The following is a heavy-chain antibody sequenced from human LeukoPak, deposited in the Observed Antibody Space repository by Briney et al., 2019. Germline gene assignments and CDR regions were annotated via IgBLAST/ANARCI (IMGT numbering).Heavy chain of an antibody. Sequence: GRSLRLSCAASGFTFSSYGVHWVRQAPGKGLEWVAVIWYDGSNKYYADSVKGRFTISRDNSKNTLYLQMNSLRAEDTAVYYCAKEGSSSWYVYYYYMDVWGKGTTVTVSS. CDR1: GFTFSSYG. CDR3: AKEGSSSWYVYYYYMDV. D-gene: IGHD6-13*01. V-gene: IGHV3-33*06. J-gene: IGHJ6*03. CDR2: IWYDGSNK.